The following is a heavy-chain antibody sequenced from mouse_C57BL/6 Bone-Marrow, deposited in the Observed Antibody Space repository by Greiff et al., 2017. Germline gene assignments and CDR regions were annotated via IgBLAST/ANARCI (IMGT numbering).Heavy chain of an antibody. CDR2: INPGSGGT. Sequence: QVHVKQSGAELVRPGTSVKVSCKASGYAFTNYLIEWVKQRPGQGLEWIGVINPGSGGTNYNEKFKGKATLTADKSSSTAYMQLSSLTSEDSAVYFCARTAQATHYFDYWGQGTTLPVSS. V-gene: IGHV1-54*01. CDR3: ARTAQATHYFDY. D-gene: IGHD3-2*02. J-gene: IGHJ2*01. CDR1: GYAFTNYL.